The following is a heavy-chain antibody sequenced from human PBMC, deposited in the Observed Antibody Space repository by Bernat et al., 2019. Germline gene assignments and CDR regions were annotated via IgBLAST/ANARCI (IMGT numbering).Heavy chain of an antibody. CDR2: IRSKANSYAT. CDR3: TSRFRAAAGTGGFD. CDR1: GFTFSGSA. Sequence: EVQLVESGGGLVQPGGSLKLSCAASGFTFSGSAMHWVRQASGKGLEWVGRIRSKANSYATAYVASVQGRFTISRDDSKITPYLQMNSLKTEDTAVYYCTSRFRAAAGTGGFDWGQGALVTVSS. D-gene: IGHD6-13*01. J-gene: IGHJ4*02. V-gene: IGHV3-73*01.